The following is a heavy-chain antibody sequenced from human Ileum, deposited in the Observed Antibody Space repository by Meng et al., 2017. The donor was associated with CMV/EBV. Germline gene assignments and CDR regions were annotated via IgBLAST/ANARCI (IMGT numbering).Heavy chain of an antibody. Sequence: LPGYSVSWLRQAPRQGLEWMGWINPSSGRPNYAQKFQGRVPMTRDTSISTAYMELSRLRSDDPAVSSCASDVGGPRCTGFRVYYFDYWGQGTLVTVSS. V-gene: IGHV1-2*02. CDR1: LPGYS. CDR3: ASDVGGPRCTGFRVYYFDY. CDR2: INPSSGRP. J-gene: IGHJ4*02. D-gene: IGHD2-8*02.